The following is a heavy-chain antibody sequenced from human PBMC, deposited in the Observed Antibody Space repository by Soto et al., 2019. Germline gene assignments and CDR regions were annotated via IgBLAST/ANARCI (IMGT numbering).Heavy chain of an antibody. Sequence: ASVKVSCKASGYTFTSYYMHWVRQAPGQGLEWMGIINPSGGSTSYAQKFQGRVTMTRDTSTSTVYMELSSLRSEDTAVHYCARHLTNTRVIDTFDYWGQGTLVTVSS. J-gene: IGHJ4*02. D-gene: IGHD3-16*02. CDR1: GYTFTSYY. V-gene: IGHV1-46*01. CDR3: ARHLTNTRVIDTFDY. CDR2: INPSGGST.